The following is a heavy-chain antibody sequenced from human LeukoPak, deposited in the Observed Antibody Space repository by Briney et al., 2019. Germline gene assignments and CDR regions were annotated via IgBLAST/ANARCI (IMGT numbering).Heavy chain of an antibody. J-gene: IGHJ6*02. Sequence: PGGSLRLSCAASGFTFSTYAMHWVRQAPYEGLEWVTAISYDASSKYYADSVKGRFTISRDNSKSTLYLQLDSLGVEDTAVYYCARGPLRYFDWSKTLRYYYYGMDVWGQGTTVTVSS. V-gene: IGHV3-30*04. CDR1: GFTFSTYA. CDR3: ARGPLRYFDWSKTLRYYYYGMDV. D-gene: IGHD3-9*01. CDR2: ISYDASSK.